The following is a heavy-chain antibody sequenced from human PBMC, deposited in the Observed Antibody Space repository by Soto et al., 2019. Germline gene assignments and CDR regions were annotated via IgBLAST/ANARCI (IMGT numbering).Heavy chain of an antibody. V-gene: IGHV3-13*01. D-gene: IGHD5-18*01. CDR2: IGTAGDT. Sequence: GGSLRLSCAASGFTFISYDMHWVLQATGKGLEWVSAIGTAGDTYYPGSVKGRFTISRENAKNSLYLQMNSLRAEDTAVYYCARSQTAMGRGGMDVWGHGTTVTVSS. J-gene: IGHJ6*02. CDR3: ARSQTAMGRGGMDV. CDR1: GFTFISYD.